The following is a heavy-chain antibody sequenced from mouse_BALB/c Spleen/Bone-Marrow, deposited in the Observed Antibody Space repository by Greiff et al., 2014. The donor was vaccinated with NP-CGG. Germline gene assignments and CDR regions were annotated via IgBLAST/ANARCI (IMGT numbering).Heavy chain of an antibody. CDR2: TDPANGNT. J-gene: IGHJ3*01. CDR1: GFNIKDTY. D-gene: IGHD1-1*01. CDR3: AMYYYGSSLFAY. Sequence: VQLKQSGAELVKPGASVKLSCTASGFNIKDTYMHWVKQRPEQGLEWIGRTDPANGNTKYDPKFQGKATITADTSSNTAYLQLSSLTSEDTAVYYCAMYYYGSSLFAYWGQGTLVTVSA. V-gene: IGHV14-3*02.